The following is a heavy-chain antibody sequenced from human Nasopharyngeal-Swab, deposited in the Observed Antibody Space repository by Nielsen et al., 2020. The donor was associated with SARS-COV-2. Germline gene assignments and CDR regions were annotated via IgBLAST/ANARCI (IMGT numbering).Heavy chain of an antibody. CDR2: IIPIFGTA. Sequence: SVKVSCKASGGTFSSYAISWVRQAPGQGLEWMGGIIPIFGTANYAQKFQGRVTTTADESTSTAYMELSSLRSEDTAVYYCARGKVEYSSSSGGYYYYYMDVWGKGTTVTVSS. CDR3: ARGKVEYSSSSGGYYYYYMDV. V-gene: IGHV1-69*13. CDR1: GGTFSSYA. J-gene: IGHJ6*03. D-gene: IGHD6-6*01.